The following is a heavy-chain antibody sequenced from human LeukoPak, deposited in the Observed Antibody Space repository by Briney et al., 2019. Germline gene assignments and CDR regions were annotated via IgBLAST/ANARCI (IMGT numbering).Heavy chain of an antibody. J-gene: IGHJ4*02. CDR1: VGSLSSSSYY. V-gene: IGHV4-39*01. CDR2: IYYSGST. D-gene: IGHD3-10*01. Sequence: SETLSVTCLVSVGSLSSSSYYWGWIRQPPGKGLEWIGSIYYSGSTYYNPSLKSRVTISVDTSKNQFSLKLSSVTAADTAVYYCARLGRITMVRGVTRIVYWGQGTLVTVSS. CDR3: ARLGRITMVRGVTRIVY.